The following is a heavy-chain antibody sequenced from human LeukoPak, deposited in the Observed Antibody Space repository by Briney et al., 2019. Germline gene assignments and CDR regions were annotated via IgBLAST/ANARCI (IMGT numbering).Heavy chain of an antibody. J-gene: IGHJ5*02. Sequence: PSETLSLTCTVSGGSISSNTYYWGWIRQPPGKGLEWIGSIYYTGSTYYNPSLKSRVTISIDTSKNQFSLKLSSVTAADTAVYYCASQSSSYYYGSGSYYRPFGPWGQGTLVTVSS. V-gene: IGHV4-39*01. CDR3: ASQSSSYYYGSGSYYRPFGP. D-gene: IGHD3-10*01. CDR1: GGSISSNTYY. CDR2: IYYTGST.